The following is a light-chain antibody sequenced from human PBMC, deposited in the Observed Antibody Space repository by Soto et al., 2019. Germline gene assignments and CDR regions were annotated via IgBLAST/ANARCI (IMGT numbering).Light chain of an antibody. V-gene: IGKV4-1*01. CDR2: WAS. Sequence: DIMMTQSPDSLAVSLGERATINCKSSQSVLYSSNNKNYLAWYQQKPGQPPKLLIYWASTRESGVPDRFGGSGSGTDFTLTISSLQAEDVAVYYCQQSYTTPLTFGQGTKVEIK. CDR1: QSVLYSSNNKNY. J-gene: IGKJ1*01. CDR3: QQSYTTPLT.